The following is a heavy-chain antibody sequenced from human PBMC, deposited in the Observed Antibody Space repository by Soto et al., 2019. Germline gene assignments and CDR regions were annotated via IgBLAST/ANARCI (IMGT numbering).Heavy chain of an antibody. Sequence: GASVKVSCKTSGYTFTNYPVHWVCQAPGQRLEWMGWINPGDGNTKYSQNFQGRVTITRDTSASTAYMELNSLRSEDTAVYFCARGGSSFLDFYYFDYWGQGTLVTVSS. CDR2: INPGDGNT. V-gene: IGHV1-3*01. CDR1: GYTFTNYP. CDR3: ARGGSSFLDFYYFDY. D-gene: IGHD3-10*01. J-gene: IGHJ4*02.